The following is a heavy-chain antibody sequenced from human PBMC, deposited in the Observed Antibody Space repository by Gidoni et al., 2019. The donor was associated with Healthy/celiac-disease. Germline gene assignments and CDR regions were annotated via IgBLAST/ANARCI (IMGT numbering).Heavy chain of an antibody. D-gene: IGHD3-22*01. V-gene: IGHV1-3*01. CDR2: INAGNGNT. Sequence: QVQLVQSGAEVKKPGASVKVSCKASGYTFTIYSRHWVRQDPGQRLEWMGWINAGNGNTKYSQKFQGRVTITRDTSASTAYMELSSLRSEDTAVYYCARSITMIVVAAFGYWGQGTLVTVSS. CDR1: GYTFTIYS. CDR3: ARSITMIVVAAFGY. J-gene: IGHJ4*02.